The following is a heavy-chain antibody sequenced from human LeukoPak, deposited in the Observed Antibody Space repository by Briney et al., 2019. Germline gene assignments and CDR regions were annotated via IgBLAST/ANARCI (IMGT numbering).Heavy chain of an antibody. CDR2: MNPNSGNT. J-gene: IGHJ5*02. CDR1: GYTFTSYD. V-gene: IGHV1-8*01. D-gene: IGHD3-10*01. CDR3: ARGHRKGATMVRGVIMSHNWFDP. Sequence: ASVKVSCKASGYTFTSYDINWVRQATGRGLEWMGWMNPNSGNTGYAQKFQGRVTMTRNTSISTAYMELSSLRSEDTAVYYCARGHRKGATMVRGVIMSHNWFDPWGQGTLVTVSS.